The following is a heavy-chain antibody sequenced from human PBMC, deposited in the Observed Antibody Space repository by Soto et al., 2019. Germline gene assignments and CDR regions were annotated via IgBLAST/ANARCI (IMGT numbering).Heavy chain of an antibody. V-gene: IGHV1-69*02. D-gene: IGHD3-10*01. J-gene: IGHJ4*02. CDR2: VNPIVSMS. CDR1: GDTFNFYS. Sequence: QVQLVQSGAEVKRPGSSVTVSCKASGDTFNFYSINWVRQAPGLGLEWMGRVNPIVSMSNYAQKFQGRVTMTADKSTSTAYMERSSLRSEETAIYYCASRYVSGYRAFDYWGQGALVTVSS. CDR3: ASRYVSGYRAFDY.